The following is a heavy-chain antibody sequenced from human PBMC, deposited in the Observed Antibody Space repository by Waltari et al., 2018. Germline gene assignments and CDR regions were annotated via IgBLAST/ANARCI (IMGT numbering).Heavy chain of an antibody. V-gene: IGHV3-53*01. J-gene: IGHJ6*02. CDR3: ARRNPIYTDGMDV. D-gene: IGHD2-2*02. CDR1: GFTVSSNY. CDR2: IYSGGST. Sequence: EVQLVESGGGLLQPGGSLRLACPASGFTVSSNYMSWVRQAPGKGLEWVSGIYSGGSTYDADSVKGRFTISRDNSRNTLYLQMNSLRAEDTAVYYCARRNPIYTDGMDVWGQGTTVTVSS.